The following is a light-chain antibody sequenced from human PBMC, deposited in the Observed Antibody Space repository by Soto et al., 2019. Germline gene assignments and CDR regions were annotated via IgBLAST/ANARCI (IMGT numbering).Light chain of an antibody. V-gene: IGKV1-8*01. CDR1: QGISSY. Sequence: AIRMTQSPSSFSASTGDRVTITCRASQGISSYLAWYQQKPGKAPKLLIYAASTLQSGVPSRFSGSGSGTDFTRTISCLQSEDFATYYCQQYYSYPHTFGQGTKVESK. J-gene: IGKJ1*01. CDR2: AAS. CDR3: QQYYSYPHT.